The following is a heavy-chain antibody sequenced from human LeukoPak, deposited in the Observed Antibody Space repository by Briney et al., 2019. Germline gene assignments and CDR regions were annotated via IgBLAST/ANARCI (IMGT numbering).Heavy chain of an antibody. Sequence: PGRSLRLSCAASGFTFSSFGMHWVRQAPGKGLEWVAAISYDGRNEYYADSVKGRFTISRDNSKNTVYLQMNSLRPEDTAVYYCAKDRHTVTTFDYWGQGTLVTVSS. CDR2: ISYDGRNE. CDR3: AKDRHTVTTFDY. V-gene: IGHV3-30*18. CDR1: GFTFSSFG. J-gene: IGHJ4*02. D-gene: IGHD4-11*01.